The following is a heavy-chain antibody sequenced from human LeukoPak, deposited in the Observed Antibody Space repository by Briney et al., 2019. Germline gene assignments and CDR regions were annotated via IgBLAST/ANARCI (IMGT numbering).Heavy chain of an antibody. V-gene: IGHV4-39*07. Sequence: SETLSLTCTVSGGSISSSSYYWGWIRQPPGKGLEWIGSIYYSGSTYYNPSLKSRVTISVDTSKNQFSLKLSSVSAADTAVYYCASWVAAPNNWFDPGGQGTLVTVSS. CDR2: IYYSGST. D-gene: IGHD6-19*01. CDR3: ASWVAAPNNWFDP. J-gene: IGHJ5*02. CDR1: GGSISSSSYY.